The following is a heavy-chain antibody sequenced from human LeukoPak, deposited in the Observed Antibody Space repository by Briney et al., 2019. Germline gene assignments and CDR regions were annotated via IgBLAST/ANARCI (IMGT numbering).Heavy chain of an antibody. Sequence: ASVKVSCKASGYTFTSYGINWLRQAPGQGLEWMGWISTYNGNTNYAQKLQGRVTMTTDTSTSTAYMELRSLRSDDTAVYYCAKAPITVAGSALWYWGQGTLVTVSS. CDR2: ISTYNGNT. J-gene: IGHJ4*02. D-gene: IGHD6-19*01. CDR1: GYTFTSYG. V-gene: IGHV1-18*01. CDR3: AKAPITVAGSALWY.